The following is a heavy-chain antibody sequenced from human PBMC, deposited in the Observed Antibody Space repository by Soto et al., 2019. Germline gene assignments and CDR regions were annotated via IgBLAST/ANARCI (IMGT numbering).Heavy chain of an antibody. Sequence: ASVKVSCKASGYTFTSHDINWVRQATGQGLGWMGWMNPNSGNTGYAQKFQGRVTMTRNTSISTAYMELTSLRSEDTSVYYCAREKSSVAIDCWGQGTLVTVSS. V-gene: IGHV1-8*01. CDR3: AREKSSVAIDC. CDR1: GYTFTSHD. CDR2: MNPNSGNT. J-gene: IGHJ4*02. D-gene: IGHD3-22*01.